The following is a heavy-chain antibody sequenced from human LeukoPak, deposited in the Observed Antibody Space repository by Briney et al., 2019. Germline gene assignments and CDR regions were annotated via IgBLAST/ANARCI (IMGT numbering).Heavy chain of an antibody. V-gene: IGHV4-61*08. J-gene: IGHJ4*02. CDR1: GGSISSGGYY. CDR2: IYYSGST. D-gene: IGHD4-17*01. Sequence: SETLSLTCTVSGGSISSGGYYWSWIRQHPGKGLEWIGYIYYSGSTNYNPSLKSRVTISVDTSKNQFSLKLSSVTAADTAVYYCARDRYGDYFDYWGQGTLVTVSS. CDR3: ARDRYGDYFDY.